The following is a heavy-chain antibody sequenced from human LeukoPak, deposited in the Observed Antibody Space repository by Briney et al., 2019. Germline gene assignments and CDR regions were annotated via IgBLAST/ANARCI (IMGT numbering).Heavy chain of an antibody. J-gene: IGHJ6*02. V-gene: IGHV3-66*01. CDR3: ARDDLSQGYSFYGMDV. CDR1: GFTVSSNY. Sequence: GGSLRLSCAASGFTVSSNYMSWVRQAPGKGLEWVSVIYSGGSTYYADSVKGRFTISRDNSKNTLYLQMNSLRAEDTAVYYCARDDLSQGYSFYGMDVWGQGTTVTVSS. CDR2: IYSGGST. D-gene: IGHD2/OR15-2a*01.